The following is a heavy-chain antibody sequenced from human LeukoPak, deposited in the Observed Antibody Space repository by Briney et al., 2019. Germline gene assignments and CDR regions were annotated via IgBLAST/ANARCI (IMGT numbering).Heavy chain of an antibody. J-gene: IGHJ6*02. D-gene: IGHD2-2*01. V-gene: IGHV4-39*01. CDR1: GGSISSSSYS. Sequence: PSETLSLTCTVSGGSISSSSYSWGWIRQPPGKGLEWIGSICYSGSTYYNPSLKSRVTISVDTSKNQFSLKLSSVTAADTAVYYCARGHRSRLYGMDVWGQGTTVTVSS. CDR3: ARGHRSRLYGMDV. CDR2: ICYSGST.